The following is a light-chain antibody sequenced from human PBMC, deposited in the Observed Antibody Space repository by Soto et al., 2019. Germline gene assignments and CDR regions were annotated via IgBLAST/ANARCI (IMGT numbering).Light chain of an antibody. CDR3: QQYYSYPRG. CDR2: AAS. V-gene: IGKV1-8*01. J-gene: IGKJ3*01. CDR1: QGISSY. Sequence: AIRMTQSPSSLSASTGDRVTITCRASQGISSYLAWYQHKPGKAPKLLIYAASTLQSGVPSRFSGSGSGTDFTLTISCLQSEDFATYYGQQYYSYPRGFGPGTKVDIK.